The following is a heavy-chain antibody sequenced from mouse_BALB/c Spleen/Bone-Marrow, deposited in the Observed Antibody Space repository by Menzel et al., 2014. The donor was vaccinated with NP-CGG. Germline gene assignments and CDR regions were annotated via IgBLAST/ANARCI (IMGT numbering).Heavy chain of an antibody. J-gene: IGHJ1*03. D-gene: IGHD2-4*01. CDR3: TRDDSPYWYFDV. CDR1: GYSFTAYN. CDR2: IDPYHGGT. Sequence: VQLQQSGPELEKPGASVKISCKASGYSFTAYNMNWVKQSNGKSLEWIGSIDPYHGGTSYNQKFKGKATLTVDKSSSTAYMQLKTLTSEDSAVYYCTRDDSPYWYFDVWGTGTTVTVSS. V-gene: IGHV1-39*01.